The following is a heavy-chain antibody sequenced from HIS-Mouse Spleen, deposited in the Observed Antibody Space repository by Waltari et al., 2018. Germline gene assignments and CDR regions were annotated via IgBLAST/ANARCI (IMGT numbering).Heavy chain of an antibody. CDR1: GGSFSGYY. Sequence: QVQLQQWGAGLLKPSETLSLTCAVYGGSFSGYYWSWIRQPPGKGLEWIGYIYYSGSTTYNPSLKSRVTISVDTSKNQFSLKLRSVTAADTAVYYCARASRDLLLPRYFDLWGRGTLVTVSS. CDR3: ARASRDLLLPRYFDL. V-gene: IGHV4-34*11. CDR2: IYYSGST. J-gene: IGHJ2*01.